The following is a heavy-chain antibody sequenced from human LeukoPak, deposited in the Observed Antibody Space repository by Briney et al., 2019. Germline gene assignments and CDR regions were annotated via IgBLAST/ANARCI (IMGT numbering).Heavy chain of an antibody. Sequence: PGGSLRLSCATSGFTFSSYDMHWVRQATGKGLDWVSAIDIAGDTYYPGSVKGRFTISRENAKNSLYLQMNSLRAEDTAVYYCARVDSSSWYLEDYWGQGTLVTVSS. CDR3: ARVDSSSWYLEDY. CDR1: GFTFSSYD. V-gene: IGHV3-13*01. D-gene: IGHD6-13*01. J-gene: IGHJ4*02. CDR2: IDIAGDT.